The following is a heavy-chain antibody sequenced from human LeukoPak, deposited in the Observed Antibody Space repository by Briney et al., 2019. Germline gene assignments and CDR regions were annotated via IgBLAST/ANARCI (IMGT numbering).Heavy chain of an antibody. V-gene: IGHV1-18*01. Sequence: AASVKVSCKASGYTFTSYGISWVRQAPGQGLEWMGWISAYNGDTLYAQKFQGRVTMTTDTSTSTAYMELRSLRSDDTAIYYCTRVSGPEGQWLVNNYWGQGTLVTASS. CDR3: TRVSGPEGQWLVNNY. D-gene: IGHD6-19*01. J-gene: IGHJ4*02. CDR2: ISAYNGDT. CDR1: GYTFTSYG.